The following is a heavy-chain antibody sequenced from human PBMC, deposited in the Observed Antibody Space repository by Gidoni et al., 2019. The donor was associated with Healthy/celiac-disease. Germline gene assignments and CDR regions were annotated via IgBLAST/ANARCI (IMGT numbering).Heavy chain of an antibody. V-gene: IGHV3-21*01. CDR1: GFTFSSYS. Sequence: EVQLVESGGGLVKPGGSLRLSCAASGFTFSSYSMNWVRQAPGKGLEWVSSISSSSSYIYYADSVKGRFTISRDNAKNSLYLQMNSLRAEDTAVYYCARDRIAAAGTRGNWFDPWGQGTLVTVSS. J-gene: IGHJ5*02. CDR2: ISSSSSYI. CDR3: ARDRIAAAGTRGNWFDP. D-gene: IGHD6-13*01.